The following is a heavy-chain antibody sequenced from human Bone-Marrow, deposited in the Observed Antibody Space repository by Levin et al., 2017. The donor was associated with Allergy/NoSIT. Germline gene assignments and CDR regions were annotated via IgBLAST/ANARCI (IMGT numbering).Heavy chain of an antibody. CDR2: VYYNGDT. CDR3: ARTVPEHDYGDDEWTGAGAFDI. Sequence: SETLSLICTVSGGSVGSASYYWSWIRQPPGKGLEWLGCVYYNGDTYYNTSLTIRVTISVVTSKNQFSLRLYSLTSAVTAMYFCARTVPEHDYGDDEWTGAGAFDIWGQGTMVTVSS. D-gene: IGHD4-17*01. J-gene: IGHJ3*02. CDR1: GGSVGSASYY. V-gene: IGHV4-61*01.